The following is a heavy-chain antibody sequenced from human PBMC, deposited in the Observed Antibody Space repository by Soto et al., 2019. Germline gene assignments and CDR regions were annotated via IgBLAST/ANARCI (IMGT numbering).Heavy chain of an antibody. D-gene: IGHD2-15*01. J-gene: IGHJ5*02. V-gene: IGHV1-69*02. CDR3: AISPGGRYNWFDP. CDR1: GGTFSSYT. CDR2: IIPILGIA. Sequence: ASVKVSCKASGGTFSSYTISWVRQAPGQGLEWMGRIIPILGIANYAQKFQGRVTITADKSTSTAYMELSSLRSEDTAVCYCAISPGGRYNWFDPWGQGTTVTVSS.